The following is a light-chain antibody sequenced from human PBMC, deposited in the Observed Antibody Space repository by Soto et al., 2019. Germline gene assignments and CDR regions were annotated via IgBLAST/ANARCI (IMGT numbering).Light chain of an antibody. CDR3: CSFAVGAALV. CDR2: EGT. Sequence: QSALTQPASVSAPPGQSITISCTGTSSNVGTYDLVSWYQHHPDKAPILIIYEGTKRPSGISSRFSGSKSGNTASLTISGLQAEDDADYYCCSFAVGAALVFGGGTKVTVL. V-gene: IGLV2-23*01. CDR1: SSNVGTYDL. J-gene: IGLJ2*01.